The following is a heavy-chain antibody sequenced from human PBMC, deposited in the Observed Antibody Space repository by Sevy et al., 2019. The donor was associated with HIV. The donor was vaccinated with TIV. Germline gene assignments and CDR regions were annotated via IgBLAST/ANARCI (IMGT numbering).Heavy chain of an antibody. CDR2: TYYRSKWYS. CDR1: GDSVSSNSVA. V-gene: IGHV6-1*01. D-gene: IGHD5-18*01. J-gene: IGHJ5*02. CDR3: ARDKNGYSYGNNWFDP. Sequence: KQSQTLSLTCAISGDSVSSNSVAWNWIRQSPSRGLEWLGRTYYRSKWYSGYAVSVKSRITINPDTSNNHFSLQLNSLTPEDTAVDYCARDKNGYSYGNNWFDPWGQGTLVTVSS.